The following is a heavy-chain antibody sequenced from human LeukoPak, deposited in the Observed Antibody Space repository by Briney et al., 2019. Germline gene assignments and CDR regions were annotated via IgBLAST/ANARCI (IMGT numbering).Heavy chain of an antibody. D-gene: IGHD1-26*01. V-gene: IGHV1-24*01. CDR2: FDPEDGET. CDR1: GYTLTELS. CDR3: ATVTSGSYYSGSRFDY. Sequence: GASVKVSCKVSGYTLTELSMHWVRQAPGKGLEWMGGFDPEDGETIYAQKFQGRATMTEDTSTDTAYMELSSLRSEDTAVYYCATVTSGSYYSGSRFDYWGQGTLVTVSS. J-gene: IGHJ4*02.